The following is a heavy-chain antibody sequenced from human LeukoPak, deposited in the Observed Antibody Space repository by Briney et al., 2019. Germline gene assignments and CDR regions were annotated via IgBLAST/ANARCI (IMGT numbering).Heavy chain of an antibody. Sequence: GESLKISCKGSGYRFTSYWIGWVRHIHGKGLEWMAISYPADSDIRYSPSFQGQVTISADKSIRTAYLQWSSLKASDTAMYYCARSLAAAAGDYWGQGTLVTVSS. CDR3: ARSLAAAAGDY. V-gene: IGHV5-51*01. CDR2: SYPADSDI. CDR1: GYRFTSYW. J-gene: IGHJ4*02. D-gene: IGHD6-25*01.